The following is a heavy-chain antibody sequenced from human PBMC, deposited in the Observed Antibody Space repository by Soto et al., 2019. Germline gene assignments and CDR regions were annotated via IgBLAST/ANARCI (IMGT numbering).Heavy chain of an antibody. CDR2: MYYSGTT. Sequence: PSETLSLTCTVSGASVSSGGYYWSWIRQHPGMGLEWIGYMYYSGTTYYNPTLKSRVDISIDTSKNQFSLKLTSLNAADTAVFYCAGGDRSSTLFHYWGQGTRVTVSS. V-gene: IGHV4-31*03. J-gene: IGHJ4*02. D-gene: IGHD3-22*01. CDR1: GASVSSGGYY. CDR3: AGGDRSSTLFHY.